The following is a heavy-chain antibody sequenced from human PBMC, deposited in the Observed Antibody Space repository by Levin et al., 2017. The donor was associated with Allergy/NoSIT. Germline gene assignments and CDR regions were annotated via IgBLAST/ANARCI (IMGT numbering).Heavy chain of an antibody. CDR2: ISYDGGNK. J-gene: IGHJ1*01. CDR1: GFTFSIFA. CDR3: ARDSPWNYDSSGYYN. V-gene: IGHV3-30-3*01. Sequence: GGSLRLSCAASGFTFSIFAMHWVRQAPGKGLEWVAVISYDGGNKYYTDSVRGRFTISRDNSKNTLYLQMNSLRAEDTAVYYCARDSPWNYDSSGYYNWGQGTLVTVSS. D-gene: IGHD3-22*01.